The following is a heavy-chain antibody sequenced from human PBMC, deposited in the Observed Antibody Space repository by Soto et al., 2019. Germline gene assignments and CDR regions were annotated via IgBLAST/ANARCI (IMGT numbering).Heavy chain of an antibody. V-gene: IGHV3-74*01. Sequence: HPGGSLRLSCAASGFTFSSYWMHWVRQAPGKGLVWVSRINSDGSSTSYADSVKGRFTISRDNAKNTLYLQMNSLRAEDTAVYYCARGGYSIAAPVRYWGQGXLVTVYS. CDR1: GFTFSSYW. CDR2: INSDGSST. J-gene: IGHJ4*02. D-gene: IGHD6-6*01. CDR3: ARGGYSIAAPVRY.